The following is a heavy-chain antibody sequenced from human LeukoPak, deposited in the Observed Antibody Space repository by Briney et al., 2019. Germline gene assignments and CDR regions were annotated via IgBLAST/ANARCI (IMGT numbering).Heavy chain of an antibody. J-gene: IGHJ5*02. Sequence: ASVKVSCKASGYTFTGYYMHWVRQAPGQGLEWMGWINPNSGGTNYAQKFQGRVTMTRDTSISTAYMGLSRLRSDDTAVYYCARDLELRGSGSYYVNWFDPWGQGTLVTVSS. CDR1: GYTFTGYY. CDR3: ARDLELRGSGSYYVNWFDP. V-gene: IGHV1-2*02. CDR2: INPNSGGT. D-gene: IGHD3-10*01.